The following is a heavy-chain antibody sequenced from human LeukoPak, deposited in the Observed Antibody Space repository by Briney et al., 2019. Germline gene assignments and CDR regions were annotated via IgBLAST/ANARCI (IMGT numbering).Heavy chain of an antibody. Sequence: GGPLRLSCAASGFTFSSYSMNWVRQAPGKGLEWVSSISSSSSYIYYADSVKGRFTISRDNAKNSLYLQMNSLRAEDTAVYYCARLGGLGYCSSTSCSTLDYWGQGTLVTVSS. J-gene: IGHJ4*02. CDR2: ISSSSSYI. CDR1: GFTFSSYS. CDR3: ARLGGLGYCSSTSCSTLDY. D-gene: IGHD2-2*01. V-gene: IGHV3-21*01.